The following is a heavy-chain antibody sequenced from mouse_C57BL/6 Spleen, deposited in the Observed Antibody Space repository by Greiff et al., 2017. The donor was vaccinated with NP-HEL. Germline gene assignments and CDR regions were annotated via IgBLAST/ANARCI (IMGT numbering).Heavy chain of an antibody. D-gene: IGHD2-4*01. CDR3: ARDDDGDY. Sequence: EVQLQQSGPELVKPGASVKISCKASGYTFTDYYMNWVKQSHGKSLEWIGDINPNNGGTSYNQKFKGKATLTVDKSSSTAFIELRSLTSEDSAVYYCARDDDGDYWGQCTTLTVSS. CDR2: INPNNGGT. J-gene: IGHJ2*01. V-gene: IGHV1-26*01. CDR1: GYTFTDYY.